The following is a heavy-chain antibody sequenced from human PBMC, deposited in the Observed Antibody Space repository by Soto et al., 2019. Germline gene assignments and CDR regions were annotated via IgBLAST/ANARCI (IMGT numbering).Heavy chain of an antibody. J-gene: IGHJ4*02. CDR3: AKDQHNEYSSSAVDS. CDR2: ISGSGGST. Sequence: GGSLRLSCGASGFTFSTYAMTWVRQAPGKGLEWVSTISGSGGSTNYADSVKGRFTISRDNSKNTLYLQMNSLRAEDTALYYCAKDQHNEYSSSAVDSWGQGTLVTVSS. V-gene: IGHV3-23*01. CDR1: GFTFSTYA. D-gene: IGHD6-6*01.